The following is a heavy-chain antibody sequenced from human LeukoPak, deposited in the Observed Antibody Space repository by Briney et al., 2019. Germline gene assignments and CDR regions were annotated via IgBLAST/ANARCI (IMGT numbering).Heavy chain of an antibody. CDR1: GGSFSGYY. CDR3: ARGPRYDCSGGSCYGPFDY. J-gene: IGHJ4*02. Sequence: SSETLSLTCAVYGGSFSGYYWSWIRQPPGKGLEWIGEINHSGSTNYNPSLKSRVTISVGTSKNQFSLKLSSVTAADTAVYYCARGPRYDCSGGSCYGPFDYWGQGTLVTVSS. D-gene: IGHD2-15*01. CDR2: INHSGST. V-gene: IGHV4-34*01.